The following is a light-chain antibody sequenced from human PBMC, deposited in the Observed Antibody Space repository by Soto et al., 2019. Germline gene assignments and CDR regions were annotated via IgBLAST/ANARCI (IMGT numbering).Light chain of an antibody. CDR2: VAS. J-gene: IGKJ2*01. V-gene: IGKV1-39*01. CDR1: QSINSY. CDR3: QQSYSVPYT. Sequence: DIQMTQSPPSLSASVGDRVTITCRASQSINSYLNWYQQKPGKAPDLLIYVASSLQSGVPSRFSGSGSGPDFPLTISSLQPEDSATYYCQQSYSVPYTFGQGTKMEIK.